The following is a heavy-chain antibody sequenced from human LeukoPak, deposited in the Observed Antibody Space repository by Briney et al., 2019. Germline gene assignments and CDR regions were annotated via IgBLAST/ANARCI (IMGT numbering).Heavy chain of an antibody. Sequence: GGSLRLSCAASGFTFSTYWMHWVRQAPGKGLGWGSRVRPEGTTTAYADSVKGRFTISRDNAKNTLFLQMNSLSAEDTAFYYFARDLDWILFAYWGQGTLVTVSS. D-gene: IGHD3-9*01. J-gene: IGHJ4*02. CDR3: ARDLDWILFAY. V-gene: IGHV3-74*03. CDR1: GFTFSTYW. CDR2: VRPEGTTT.